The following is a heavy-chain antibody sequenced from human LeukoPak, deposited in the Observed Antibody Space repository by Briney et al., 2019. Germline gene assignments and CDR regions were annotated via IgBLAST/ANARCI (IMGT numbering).Heavy chain of an antibody. D-gene: IGHD6-6*01. CDR3: ARGSSIAARRGNDY. Sequence: PGGSLRLSCAASGFTFGSYSMNWVRQAPGKGLEWVSSISSSSSYIYYADSVKGRFTISRDNAKNSLYLQMNSLRAEDTAVYYCARGSSIAARRGNDYWGQGTLVTVSS. V-gene: IGHV3-21*01. J-gene: IGHJ4*02. CDR1: GFTFGSYS. CDR2: ISSSSSYI.